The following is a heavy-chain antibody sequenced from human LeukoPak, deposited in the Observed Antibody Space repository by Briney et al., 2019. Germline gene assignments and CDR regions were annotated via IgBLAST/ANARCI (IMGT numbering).Heavy chain of an antibody. CDR3: ATHISRVWFGELLNSTDY. CDR1: GYTFTGYY. CDR2: INPNSGGT. D-gene: IGHD3-10*01. V-gene: IGHV1-2*02. Sequence: ASVKVSCKASGYTFTGYYMHWVRQAPGQGLEWMGWINPNSGGTNYAQKFQGRVTITADTSKDTAYMELNSLRSEDTAVYYCATHISRVWFGELLNSTDYWGQGTLVTVSS. J-gene: IGHJ4*02.